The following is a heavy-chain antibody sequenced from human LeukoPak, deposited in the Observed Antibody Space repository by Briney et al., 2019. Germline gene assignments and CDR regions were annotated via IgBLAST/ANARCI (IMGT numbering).Heavy chain of an antibody. D-gene: IGHD3-22*01. CDR3: ARVTTGGYYNC. J-gene: IGHJ4*02. CDR2: IYTTGST. Sequence: SETLSLTCTVSGGSISSGTYYWTWIRQPAGKGLEWIGRIYTTGSTNYNPSLKSRVTMSTDTSKNQFSLKLSSVTAADTAVYYCARVTTGGYYNCWGQATLVTVSS. CDR1: GGSISSGTYY. V-gene: IGHV4-61*02.